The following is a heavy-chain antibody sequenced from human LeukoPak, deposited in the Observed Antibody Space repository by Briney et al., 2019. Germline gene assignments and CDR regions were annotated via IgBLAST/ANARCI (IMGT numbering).Heavy chain of an antibody. CDR2: INPNSGGT. CDR3: ARDARETSMDL. Sequence: GASVKVSCKASGYTFTGYYMHWVRQAPGQGLEWMGWINPNSGGTNYAQKFQGRVTMTRNTSISTAYMELSSLRSEDTAVYYCARDARETSMDLWGQGTLVTVSS. J-gene: IGHJ5*02. V-gene: IGHV1-2*02. D-gene: IGHD2/OR15-2a*01. CDR1: GYTFTGYY.